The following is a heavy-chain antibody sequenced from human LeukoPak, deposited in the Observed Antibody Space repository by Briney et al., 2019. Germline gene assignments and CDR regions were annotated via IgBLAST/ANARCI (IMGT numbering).Heavy chain of an antibody. J-gene: IGHJ4*02. V-gene: IGHV3-23*01. CDR3: AKTVGYCSSTSCYLYFDY. CDR1: GFTFSSYA. CDR2: ISGSGGST. Sequence: GGSLRLSCAASGFTFSSYAMSRVRQAPGKGLEWVSAISGSGGSTYYADSVKGRFTISRDNSKNTLYLQMNSLRAEDTAVYYCAKTVGYCSSTSCYLYFDYWGQGTLATVSS. D-gene: IGHD2-2*01.